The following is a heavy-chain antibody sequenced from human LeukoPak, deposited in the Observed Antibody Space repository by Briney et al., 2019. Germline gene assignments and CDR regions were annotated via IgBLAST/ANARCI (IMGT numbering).Heavy chain of an antibody. Sequence: GGSLRLSCAASGFTFSSYAMSWVRQAPGKGLEWVSAISGSGGSTYYADSVKGRFTISRDNSKNTLYLQMNSLRAEDTAVYYCAKDGPLKRVDYDLWSGYPVWGKGTTVTVSS. J-gene: IGHJ6*04. CDR3: AKDGPLKRVDYDLWSGYPV. CDR1: GFTFSSYA. V-gene: IGHV3-23*01. D-gene: IGHD3-3*01. CDR2: ISGSGGST.